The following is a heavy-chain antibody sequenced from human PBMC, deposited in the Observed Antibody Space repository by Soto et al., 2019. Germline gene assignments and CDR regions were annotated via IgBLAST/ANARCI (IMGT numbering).Heavy chain of an antibody. Sequence: QVQLVQSGAEVKKPGASVKVSCKASGYTFTSYGISWVRQAPGQGLEWMGWISAYNGNTNYAQKLQGRVTMTTDTSTSTSYMELRSMRSDDTAGYYCARDRVGEDDILTGYYINWGQGTLVTVSS. V-gene: IGHV1-18*01. CDR3: ARDRVGEDDILTGYYIN. CDR1: GYTFTSYG. J-gene: IGHJ4*02. CDR2: ISAYNGNT. D-gene: IGHD3-9*01.